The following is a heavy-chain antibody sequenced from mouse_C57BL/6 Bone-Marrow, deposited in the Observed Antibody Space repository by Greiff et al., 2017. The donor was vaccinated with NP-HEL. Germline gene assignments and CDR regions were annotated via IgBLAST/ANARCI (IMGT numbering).Heavy chain of an antibody. CDR1: GYTFTDYE. CDR3: TRALYYGSILWYFDV. Sequence: QVHVKQSGAELVRPGASVTLSCKASGYTFTDYEMHWVKQTPVHGLEWIGAIDPETGGTAYNQKFKGKAILTADKSSSTAYMELRSLTSEDSAVYYCTRALYYGSILWYFDVWGTGTTVTVSS. CDR2: IDPETGGT. D-gene: IGHD1-1*01. J-gene: IGHJ1*03. V-gene: IGHV1-15*01.